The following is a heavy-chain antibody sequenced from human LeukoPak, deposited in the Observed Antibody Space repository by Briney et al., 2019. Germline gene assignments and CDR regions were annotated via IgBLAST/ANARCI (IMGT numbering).Heavy chain of an antibody. Sequence: PSETLSLTCTVSGGSISSYYWCWIRQPAGKGLEWIGRIYTSGSTNYNPSLKSRVTMSVDTSKNQFSLKLSSVTAADTAVYYCARDQAIAVAIPGGYWGQGTLATVSS. J-gene: IGHJ4*02. CDR2: IYTSGST. CDR1: GGSISSYY. D-gene: IGHD6-19*01. V-gene: IGHV4-4*07. CDR3: ARDQAIAVAIPGGY.